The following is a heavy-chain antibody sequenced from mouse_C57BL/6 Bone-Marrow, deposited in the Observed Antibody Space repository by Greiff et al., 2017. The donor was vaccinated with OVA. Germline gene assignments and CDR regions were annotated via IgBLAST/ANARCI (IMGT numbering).Heavy chain of an antibody. J-gene: IGHJ4*01. Sequence: VQLKESGGGLVKPGGSMKLSCAASGFTFSDAWMDWVRQSPEKGLEWVAEISNKANNHATYYAVSVKGRLTIARDDSKSMVYLQMNSLRAVDTGIYYCTRSTMITTYCYAMDYWYQGTSVTVSS. CDR2: ISNKANNHAT. CDR1: GFTFSDAW. CDR3: TRSTMITTYCYAMDY. D-gene: IGHD2-4*01. V-gene: IGHV6-6*01.